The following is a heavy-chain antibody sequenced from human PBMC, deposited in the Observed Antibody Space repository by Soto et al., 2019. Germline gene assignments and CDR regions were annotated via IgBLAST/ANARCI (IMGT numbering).Heavy chain of an antibody. J-gene: IGHJ5*02. CDR2: IYYSGST. Sequence: PSETLSLTCTVSGGSITSSSYYWGWIRQPPGKGLEWIGSIYYSGSTYYNPSLKSRVTISVDTSKNQFSLKLSSVTAADTAVYYCATQEVGERSAYKFDPWGQGTLLTVSS. CDR3: ATQEVGERSAYKFDP. D-gene: IGHD1-1*01. CDR1: GGSITSSSYY. V-gene: IGHV4-39*01.